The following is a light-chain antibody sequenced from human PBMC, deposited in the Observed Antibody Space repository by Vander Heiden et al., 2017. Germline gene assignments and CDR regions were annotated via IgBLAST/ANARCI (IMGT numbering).Light chain of an antibody. CDR3: QQDDSTPST. Sequence: DAVMTDSPYSLAMSLGESATINCKSSQSILDTSNSKNYLARYQHKPGHLPRLLIYWASTRVYGVPDRLSGRGPGTDFTLSISILQAEDVAVYYCQQDDSTPSTFGGGTKVEIK. CDR1: QSILDTSNSKNY. J-gene: IGKJ4*01. V-gene: IGKV4-1*01. CDR2: WAS.